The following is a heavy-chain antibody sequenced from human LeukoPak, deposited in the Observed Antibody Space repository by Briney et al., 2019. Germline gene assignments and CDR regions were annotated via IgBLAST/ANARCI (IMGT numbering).Heavy chain of an antibody. J-gene: IGHJ6*02. CDR3: ARDPQALWFGELLSELYYYYGMDV. CDR1: GGSISSSSYY. CDR2: IYYSGST. Sequence: SETLSLTCTVSGGSISSSSYYWGWIRQPPGKGLEWIGSIYYSGSTYYNPSLKSRVTISVDTSKNQFSLKLSSVTAADTAVYYCARDPQALWFGELLSELYYYYGMDVWGQGTMVTVSS. V-gene: IGHV4-39*01. D-gene: IGHD3-10*01.